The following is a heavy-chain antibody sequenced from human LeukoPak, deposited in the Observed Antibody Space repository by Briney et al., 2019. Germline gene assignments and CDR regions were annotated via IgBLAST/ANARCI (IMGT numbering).Heavy chain of an antibody. J-gene: IGHJ3*02. D-gene: IGHD1/OR15-1a*01. Sequence: GASVKVSCKASGYTFTSYDINWVRQTTGQGLEWMGWKNPNSGNTGYAQKFQGRVTMTRNTSISTAYMELSSLRSEDTAVYYCARVAGVFWNTRYTNAFDIWGQGTMVTVSS. V-gene: IGHV1-8*01. CDR1: GYTFTSYD. CDR2: KNPNSGNT. CDR3: ARVAGVFWNTRYTNAFDI.